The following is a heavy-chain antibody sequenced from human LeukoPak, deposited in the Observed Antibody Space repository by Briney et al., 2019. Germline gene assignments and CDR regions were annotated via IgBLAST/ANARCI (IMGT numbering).Heavy chain of an antibody. CDR3: ARDRSGITMIVVVPARREDAFDI. CDR1: GFTFSSYA. CDR2: ISYDGSNK. J-gene: IGHJ3*02. D-gene: IGHD3-22*01. V-gene: IGHV3-30*04. Sequence: PGGSLRLSCAASGFTFSSYAMHWVRQAPGKGLEWVAVISYDGSNKYYADSVKGRFTISRDNSKNTLYLQMNSLRAEDTAVYYCARDRSGITMIVVVPARREDAFDIWGQGTVVTVSS.